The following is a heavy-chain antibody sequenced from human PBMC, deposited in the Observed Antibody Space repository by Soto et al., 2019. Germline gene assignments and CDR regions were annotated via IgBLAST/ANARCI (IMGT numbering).Heavy chain of an antibody. CDR3: ASYDSSGYYTPSGFGY. CDR1: VGSISSGDYY. CDR2: IYYSGST. J-gene: IGHJ4*02. V-gene: IGHV4-30-4*01. Sequence: PSETLSLTCTVSVGSISSGDYYWSWIRQPPGKGLEWIGYIYYSGSTYYNPSLKSRVTISVDTSKNQFSLKLSSVTAADTAVYYCASYDSSGYYTPSGFGYWGQGTLVTVSS. D-gene: IGHD3-22*01.